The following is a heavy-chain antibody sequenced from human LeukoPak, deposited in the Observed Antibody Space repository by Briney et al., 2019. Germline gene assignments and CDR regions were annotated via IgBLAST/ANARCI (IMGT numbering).Heavy chain of an antibody. CDR3: ARDGDDAFDI. J-gene: IGHJ3*02. D-gene: IGHD4-17*01. V-gene: IGHV4-38-2*02. Sequence: PSETLSLTCTVSGYSISSGYYWGWIRQPPGKGLEWIGSIYHSGSTYYNPSLKSRVTISVDTSKNQFSLKLSPVTAADTAVYYCARDGDDAFDIWGQGTMVTVSS. CDR2: IYHSGST. CDR1: GYSISSGYY.